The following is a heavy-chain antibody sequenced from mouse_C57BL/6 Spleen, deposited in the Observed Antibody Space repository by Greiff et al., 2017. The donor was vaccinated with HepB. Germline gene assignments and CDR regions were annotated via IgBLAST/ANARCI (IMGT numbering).Heavy chain of an antibody. J-gene: IGHJ2*01. CDR2: IRSKSSNYAT. CDR3: GRETITRAFFDY. Sequence: EVMLVESGGGLVQPKGSLKLSCAASGFTFNTYAMHWVRQAPGKGLEWVARIRSKSSNYATYYADSVKDRFTISRDDSQSMLYLQMNNLKTEDTAMYYCGRETITRAFFDYWGQGTTLTVSS. V-gene: IGHV10-3*01. CDR1: GFTFNTYA. D-gene: IGHD1-2*01.